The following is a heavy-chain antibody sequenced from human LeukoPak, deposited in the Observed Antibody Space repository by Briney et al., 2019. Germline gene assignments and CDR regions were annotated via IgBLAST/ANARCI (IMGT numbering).Heavy chain of an antibody. CDR2: IYYSGGT. D-gene: IGHD6-19*01. CDR1: GGSISSYY. V-gene: IGHV4-59*01. Sequence: PSETLSLTCTVSGGSISSYYWSWIRQPPGKGLEWIGYIYYSGGTNYNPSLKSRVTISVDTSKNQFSLKLSSVTAADTAVYYCARGPYSSGWYWFDPWGQGTLVTVSS. CDR3: ARGPYSSGWYWFDP. J-gene: IGHJ5*02.